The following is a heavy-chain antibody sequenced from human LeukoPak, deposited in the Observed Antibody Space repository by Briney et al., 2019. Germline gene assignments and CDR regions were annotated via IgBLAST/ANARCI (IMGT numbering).Heavy chain of an antibody. J-gene: IGHJ4*02. D-gene: IGHD6-19*01. Sequence: SQTLSLTCTVSGRPISSSSYDSGWLRQPPGKGLGWIGSMYHSGSTFYCPSLKSRVTISVETSKNQFSLRLNSVTAADAAVYYCASHQWLTNNYFDYWGQGTLVTVSS. CDR2: MYHSGST. CDR3: ASHQWLTNNYFDY. CDR1: GRPISSSSYD. V-gene: IGHV4-39*01.